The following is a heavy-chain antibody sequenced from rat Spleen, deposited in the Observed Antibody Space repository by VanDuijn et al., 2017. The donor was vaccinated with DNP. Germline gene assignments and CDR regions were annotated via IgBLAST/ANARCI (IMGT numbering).Heavy chain of an antibody. V-gene: IGHV3-1*01. J-gene: IGHJ2*01. CDR1: GYSITGNY. CDR3: ARWTYYFDY. Sequence: EVQLQESGPGLLKPSQSLSLTCSVTGYSITGNYGGWIRKFPGNKMEWIGHISYSGSTTYNPSLKSRISITRDTSKNHFFLQLNSVTTEDTATYYCARWTYYFDYWGQGVMVTVSS. CDR2: ISYSGST.